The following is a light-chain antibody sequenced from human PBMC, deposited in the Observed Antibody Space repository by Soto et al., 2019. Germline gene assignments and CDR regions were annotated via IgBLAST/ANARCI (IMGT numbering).Light chain of an antibody. Sequence: QSALTQPPSASGSPGQSVTISCTRASSDVGGYNYVSWYQQHPGKAHKVMIFEVSKRPSGVPDRFSGSKSGNTASLTVSGLQAEDEADYYCSSYAGSDSPYVFGTGTKVTVL. CDR2: EVS. J-gene: IGLJ1*01. CDR1: SSDVGGYNY. V-gene: IGLV2-8*01. CDR3: SSYAGSDSPYV.